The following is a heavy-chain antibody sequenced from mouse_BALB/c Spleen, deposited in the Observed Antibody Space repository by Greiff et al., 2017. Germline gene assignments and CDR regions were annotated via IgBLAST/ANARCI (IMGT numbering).Heavy chain of an antibody. CDR3: ARDIYYGSSYRFAY. Sequence: VMLVESGPGLVAPSQSLSITCTVSGFSLTSYGVHWVRQPPGKGLEWLGVIWAGGSTNYNSALMSRLSISKDNSKSQVFLKMNSLQTDDTAMYYCARDIYYGSSYRFAYWGQGTLVTVSA. V-gene: IGHV2-9*02. CDR1: GFSLTSYG. CDR2: IWAGGST. J-gene: IGHJ3*01. D-gene: IGHD1-1*01.